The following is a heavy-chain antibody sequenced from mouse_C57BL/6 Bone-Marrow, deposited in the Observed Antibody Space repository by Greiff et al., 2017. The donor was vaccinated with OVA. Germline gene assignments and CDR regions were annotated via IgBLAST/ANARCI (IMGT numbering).Heavy chain of an antibody. Sequence: EVKVEESGEGLVKPGGSLKLSCAASGFTFSSYAMSWVRQTPEKRLEWVAYISSGGDYIYYADTVKGRFTISRDNARNTLYLQMSSLKSEDTAMYYCTRGWLRYFDVWGTGTTVTVSS. CDR2: ISSGGDYI. CDR1: GFTFSSYA. J-gene: IGHJ1*03. V-gene: IGHV5S21*01. D-gene: IGHD2-2*01. CDR3: TRGWLRYFDV.